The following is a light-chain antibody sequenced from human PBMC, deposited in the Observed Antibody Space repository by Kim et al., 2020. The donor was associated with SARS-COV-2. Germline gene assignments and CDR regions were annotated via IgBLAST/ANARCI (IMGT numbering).Light chain of an antibody. J-gene: IGKJ2*01. CDR1: QSLLHSDGRTY. CDR3: EHTQFPYT. V-gene: IGKV2D-29*01. Sequence: DLVLTQTPLSLSVTPGQPASISCKSSQSLLHSDGRTYLYWYLQKPGQPPHLLVYEVSKRFSGVPDKFSGRGSGTEFTLQISRVEAEDVGVYYCEHTQFPYTCAQGTELEI. CDR2: EVS.